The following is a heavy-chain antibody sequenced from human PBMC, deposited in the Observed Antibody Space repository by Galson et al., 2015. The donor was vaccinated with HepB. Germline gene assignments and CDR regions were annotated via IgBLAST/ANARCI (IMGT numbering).Heavy chain of an antibody. V-gene: IGHV3-43*01. CDR2: IGWDGITT. CDR1: GFTFDDYT. J-gene: IGHJ6*02. CDR3: VKDLTYYYGSGISRAYGLDV. D-gene: IGHD3-10*01. Sequence: SLRLSCAASGFTFDDYTMHWVRQVPGKSLEWVSLIGWDGITTYYANSVKGRFTIPRDNSKHSLFLQMNSLRTQDTGLYYCVKDLTYYYGSGISRAYGLDVWGQGTTVTVAS.